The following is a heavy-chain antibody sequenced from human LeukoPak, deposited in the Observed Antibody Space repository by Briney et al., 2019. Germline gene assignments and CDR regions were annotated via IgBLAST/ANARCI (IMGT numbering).Heavy chain of an antibody. CDR2: ISSSGNTI. V-gene: IGHV3-48*03. D-gene: IGHD3-10*01. Sequence: GGSLRLSCAASGFTFSNYEMNWVRQAPGKGLEWVSYISSSGNTIYYADSVKGRFTISRDNAKNSLYLQMNSLRAEDTAIYYCARDFYYGSGRFDYWGQGTLVSVPS. CDR1: GFTFSNYE. CDR3: ARDFYYGSGRFDY. J-gene: IGHJ4*02.